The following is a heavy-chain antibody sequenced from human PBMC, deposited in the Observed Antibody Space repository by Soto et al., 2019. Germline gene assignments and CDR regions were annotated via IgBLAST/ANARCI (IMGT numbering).Heavy chain of an antibody. CDR3: ARGMGRVHWYFDL. Sequence: GGSLRLSCAASGFTVSSNYMSWVRQAPGKGLEWVSVIYSGGSTYYADSVKGRFTISRDNSKNTLYLQMNSLRAEDTAVYYCARGMGRVHWYFDLWGRGTLVTVSS. CDR2: IYSGGST. V-gene: IGHV3-66*01. D-gene: IGHD3-10*01. CDR1: GFTVSSNY. J-gene: IGHJ2*01.